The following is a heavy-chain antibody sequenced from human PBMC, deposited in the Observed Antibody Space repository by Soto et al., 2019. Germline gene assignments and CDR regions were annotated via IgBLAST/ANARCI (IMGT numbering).Heavy chain of an antibody. CDR3: ARGSSSYYDYGMDV. V-gene: IGHV4-30-2*01. CDR1: GDSISRGGYS. D-gene: IGHD6-6*01. Sequence: SETLSLTCVVSGDSISRGGYSWTWIRQPPGKALEWIGNIYDSGSTSYNPSLKSRVTMSVDTSKNQFSLRLTSVTAADTAVYFCARGSSSYYDYGMDVWGQGTTVTVSS. CDR2: IYDSGST. J-gene: IGHJ6*02.